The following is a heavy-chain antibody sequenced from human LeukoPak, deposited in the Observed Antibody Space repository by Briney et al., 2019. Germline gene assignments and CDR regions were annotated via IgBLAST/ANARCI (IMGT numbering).Heavy chain of an antibody. V-gene: IGHV3-30*18. CDR3: AKEIDYGGNSFDY. Sequence: PGGSLRLPCAASGFXFSSFAIHWVRQAPGKGLEWVAVLSYDGTNKYYADSVKGRFTISRDNSKNTLYLQMNSLRAEDTAIYYCAKEIDYGGNSFDYWGQGTLVTVSS. J-gene: IGHJ4*02. D-gene: IGHD4-23*01. CDR1: GFXFSSFA. CDR2: LSYDGTNK.